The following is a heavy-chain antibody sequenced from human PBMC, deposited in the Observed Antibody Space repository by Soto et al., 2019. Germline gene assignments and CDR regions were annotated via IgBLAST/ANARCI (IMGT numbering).Heavy chain of an antibody. CDR1: GASINVEGYY. CDR3: VRVQSWYTKYYADV. Sequence: QVHLQESGPGLVKASQSLSLTCTVSGASINVEGYYWSWIRQHPDRGLEWIVYIYYTGSTYSNPALGSGVSISQVASQNQFSLQLTSVTAADTAVYFCVRVQSWYTKYYADVWGRWTTVTVSS. J-gene: IGHJ6*04. D-gene: IGHD1-1*01. V-gene: IGHV4-31*03. CDR2: IYYTGST.